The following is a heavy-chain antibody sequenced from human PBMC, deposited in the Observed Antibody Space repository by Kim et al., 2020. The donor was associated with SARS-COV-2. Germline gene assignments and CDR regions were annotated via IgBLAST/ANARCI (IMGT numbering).Heavy chain of an antibody. Sequence: GGSLRHSCAASGFTFSSYAMSWVRQAPGKGLEWVSAISGSGGSTYYADSVKGRFTISRDNSKNTLYLQMNSLRAEDTAVYYCAKGSRVYYDFWSGYYRGGSFDYWGQGTLVTVSS. V-gene: IGHV3-23*01. CDR2: ISGSGGST. J-gene: IGHJ4*02. CDR3: AKGSRVYYDFWSGYYRGGSFDY. D-gene: IGHD3-3*01. CDR1: GFTFSSYA.